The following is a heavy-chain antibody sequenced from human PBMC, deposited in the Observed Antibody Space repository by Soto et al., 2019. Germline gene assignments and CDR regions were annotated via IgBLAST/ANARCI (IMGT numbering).Heavy chain of an antibody. CDR2: INHRSGAS. J-gene: IGHJ4*02. Sequence: SVKVSFPPSGYPFSHLYIRWVRQATGLGLEWMGWINHRSGASRKTQRFQRRFTMTRDTSTKTVYMELSSLRSDDTAVYFCERDNYGPLDYWGQGTLVTVSS. CDR1: GYPFSHLY. D-gene: IGHD3-10*01. CDR3: ERDNYGPLDY. V-gene: IGHV1-2*02.